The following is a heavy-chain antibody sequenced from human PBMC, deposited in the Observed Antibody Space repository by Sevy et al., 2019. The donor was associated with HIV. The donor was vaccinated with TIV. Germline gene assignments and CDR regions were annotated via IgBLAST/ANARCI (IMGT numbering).Heavy chain of an antibody. V-gene: IGHV3-30*02. CDR1: GFNFAIYG. Sequence: GGSLRLSCAVSGFNFAIYGFHWVRQAPGKGLEWVANTRHDETAKYYVDSVKGRFTVSRDNSKNTVFLQMNSLTPDDTGTYYCARDGVYYGMDVWGLGTTVTVYS. J-gene: IGHJ6*02. CDR3: ARDGVYYGMDV. D-gene: IGHD3-10*01. CDR2: TRHDETAK.